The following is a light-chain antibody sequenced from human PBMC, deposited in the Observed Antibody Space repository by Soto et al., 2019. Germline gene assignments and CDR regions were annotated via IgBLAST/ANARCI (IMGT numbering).Light chain of an antibody. CDR2: DTS. J-gene: IGKJ4*01. CDR1: QSVSSNY. V-gene: IGKV3-20*01. CDR3: QQYVRLPLT. Sequence: EIVLTQSPGTLSLSPGERATLSCRASQSVSSNYLAWYQQKPGQAPRLLIYDTSNRATGIPDRFSGSGSGTDFTLIISRLEPEDFAVYYCQQYVRLPLTFGGGTKVEIK.